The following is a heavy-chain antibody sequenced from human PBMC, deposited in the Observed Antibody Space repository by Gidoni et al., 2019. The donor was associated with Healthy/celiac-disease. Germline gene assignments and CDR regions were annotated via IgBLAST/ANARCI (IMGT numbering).Heavy chain of an antibody. CDR3: ARDAAVAGIDY. J-gene: IGHJ4*02. Sequence: QVQLVESGGGVAQPGRSLRLSCSASGFTFSSYGMHWVRQAPGKGLEWGAVIWYDGSNKYYADSVKGRFTISRDNSKNTLYLQMNSLRAEDTAVYYCARDAAVAGIDYWGQGTLVTVSS. CDR1: GFTFSSYG. V-gene: IGHV3-33*01. D-gene: IGHD6-19*01. CDR2: IWYDGSNK.